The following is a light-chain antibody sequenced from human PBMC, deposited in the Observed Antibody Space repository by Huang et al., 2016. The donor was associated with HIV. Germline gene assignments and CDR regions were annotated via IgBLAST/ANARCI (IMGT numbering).Light chain of an antibody. CDR2: GAS. CDR3: QQYNNWPPGDT. J-gene: IGKJ2*01. CDR1: QSVTNN. Sequence: EIVMTQSPATLSLSLGERATLSCRASQSVTNNLAWYRQKPGQAPRLLIDGASTRATGIPARFSGSGSGTEFTLTISSLQSEDFVVYYCQQYNNWPPGDTFGQGTKLEIK. V-gene: IGKV3-15*01.